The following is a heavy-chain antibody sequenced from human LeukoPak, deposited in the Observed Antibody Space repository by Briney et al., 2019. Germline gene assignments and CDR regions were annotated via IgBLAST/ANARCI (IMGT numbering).Heavy chain of an antibody. V-gene: IGHV4-34*01. Sequence: SETLSLTCAVYGGSFSGYYWSWIRQPPGKGLEWIGEINHSGSTNYNPSLKSRVTISVDTSKNQFSLKLSSVTAADTAVYYCARVLPTRFMPSSYWGQGTLVTVSS. D-gene: IGHD1-26*01. CDR2: INHSGST. CDR3: ARVLPTRFMPSSY. J-gene: IGHJ4*02. CDR1: GGSFSGYY.